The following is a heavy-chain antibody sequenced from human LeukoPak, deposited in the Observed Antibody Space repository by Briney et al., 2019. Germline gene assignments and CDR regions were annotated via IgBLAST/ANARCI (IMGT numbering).Heavy chain of an antibody. D-gene: IGHD2-2*01. V-gene: IGHV3-9*03. CDR2: ISWNSGSI. CDR1: GFTFDDYA. CDR3: AKGARDQLLNGDAFDI. J-gene: IGHJ3*02. Sequence: PGRSLRLSCAASGFTFDDYATHWVRQAPGKGLEWVSGISWNSGSIGYAHSVKGRFTISRDNAKNSLYLQMNSLRAEDMALYYCAKGARDQLLNGDAFDIWGQGTMVTVSS.